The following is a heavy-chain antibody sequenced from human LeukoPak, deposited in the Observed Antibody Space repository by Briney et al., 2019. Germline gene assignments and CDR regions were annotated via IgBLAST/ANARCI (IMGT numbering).Heavy chain of an antibody. J-gene: IGHJ4*02. CDR1: GFTFSNFA. V-gene: IGHV3-23*01. CDR3: AKRSGGSYGEFDY. CDR2: MTGSGGST. D-gene: IGHD1-26*01. Sequence: GRSLRLSCAASGFTFSNFAMSWVRQAPGKGLEWVSAMTGSGGSTYYADSVKGRFIISRDNSKNTVCLQMNSLRAEDTAVYYCAKRSGGSYGEFDYWGQGTLVTVSS.